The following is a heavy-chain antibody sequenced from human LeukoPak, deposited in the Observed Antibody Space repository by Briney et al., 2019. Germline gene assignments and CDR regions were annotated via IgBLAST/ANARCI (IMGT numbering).Heavy chain of an antibody. CDR3: AGGMAGPYYFDY. V-gene: IGHV4-61*01. CDR1: GGSVSSGSNY. CDR2: IYYSGST. J-gene: IGHJ4*02. D-gene: IGHD6-19*01. Sequence: SETLSLTCTVSGGSVSSGSNYWSWIRQPPGKGLEWIGYIYYSGSTNYNPSLKSRVTISVDTSKNQFSLKLSSVTAADTAVYYCAGGMAGPYYFDYWGQGTLVTVSS.